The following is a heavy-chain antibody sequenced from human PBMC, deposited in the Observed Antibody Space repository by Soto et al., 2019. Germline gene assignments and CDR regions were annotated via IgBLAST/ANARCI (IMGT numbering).Heavy chain of an antibody. J-gene: IGHJ4*02. CDR3: AKVKTWTYLDY. CDR1: GFTFSSYA. D-gene: IGHD5-12*01. CDR2: ISGSGDTT. Sequence: GGSLRLSCAASGFTFSSYAMTWVRQAPGRGLEWVSSISGSGDTTYYADSVEGRFTISRDNSKNTLYLQMNSLRAEDTAVYYCAKVKTWTYLDYWGQGTLVTVS. V-gene: IGHV3-23*01.